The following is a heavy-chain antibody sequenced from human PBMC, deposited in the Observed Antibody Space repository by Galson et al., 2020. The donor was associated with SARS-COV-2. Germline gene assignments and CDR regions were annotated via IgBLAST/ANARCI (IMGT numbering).Heavy chain of an antibody. J-gene: IGHJ3*02. V-gene: IGHV4-30-2*01. Sequence: SETLSLTCAVSGTSISGGSYSWNWNRQPPGKGLEWRGYITHSRGTYYNPSLKSRVAISGDRSKNQFSLRLSSVTAADAAVYFCARLHYGEYAPEAFDIWVPGTRVTVAS. D-gene: IGHD4-17*01. CDR2: ITHSRGT. CDR3: ARLHYGEYAPEAFDI. CDR1: GTSISGGSYS.